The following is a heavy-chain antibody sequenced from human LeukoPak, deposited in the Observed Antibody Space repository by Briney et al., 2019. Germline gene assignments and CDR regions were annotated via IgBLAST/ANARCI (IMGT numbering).Heavy chain of an antibody. Sequence: GGSLRLSCAASGFTFSSSSMHWVRHAPGKGLEWVSVISGSGASTYYADSVKGRFTISRDNSKNTLYLQMNSLRAEDTAVYYCAKVRFGVTARYYFDYWGQGTLVTVSS. CDR3: AKVRFGVTARYYFDY. D-gene: IGHD3-10*01. J-gene: IGHJ4*02. CDR2: ISGSGAST. CDR1: GFTFSSSS. V-gene: IGHV3-23*01.